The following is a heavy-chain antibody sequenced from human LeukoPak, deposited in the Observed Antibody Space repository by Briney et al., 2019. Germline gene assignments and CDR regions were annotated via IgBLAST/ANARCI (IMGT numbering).Heavy chain of an antibody. Sequence: PGGSLRLSCAASGFTFSSYSMNWVRQAPGKGLEWVSSISGSSSYIYYADSVKGRFTISRDNAKNSLYLQMNSLRAEDTAVYYCARDLGIAAAGGYWGQGTLVTVSS. D-gene: IGHD6-13*01. CDR1: GFTFSSYS. J-gene: IGHJ4*02. V-gene: IGHV3-21*01. CDR3: ARDLGIAAAGGY. CDR2: ISGSSSYI.